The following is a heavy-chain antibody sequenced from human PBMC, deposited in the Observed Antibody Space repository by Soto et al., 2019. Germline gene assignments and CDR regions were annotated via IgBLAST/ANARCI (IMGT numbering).Heavy chain of an antibody. CDR2: IKQDGSEK. J-gene: IGHJ4*02. D-gene: IGHD4-17*01. Sequence: GGSLRLSCAASGFTFSSYWMSWVRQAPGKGLEWVANIKQDGSEKYYVDSVKGRFTISRDNAKNSLYLQMNSLRAEDTAVYYCARDKLGMTTVTTNYFDYWGQGTLVTVSS. CDR3: ARDKLGMTTVTTNYFDY. V-gene: IGHV3-7*01. CDR1: GFTFSSYW.